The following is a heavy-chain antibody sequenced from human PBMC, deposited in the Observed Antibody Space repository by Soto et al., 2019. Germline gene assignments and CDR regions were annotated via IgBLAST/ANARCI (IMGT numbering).Heavy chain of an antibody. D-gene: IGHD6-19*01. Sequence: QVQLVESGGGVVQPGRSVRLSCAASGFTFSSYSMHWVRQAPGKGLEWVAVISYDGSNKYYADSVKGRFTISRDNSKNPLYLQMNSLRAEDTAVYYCARGAGIVVAGTSFDYWGQGTLVTVSS. CDR3: ARGAGIVVAGTSFDY. CDR1: GFTFSSYS. J-gene: IGHJ4*02. CDR2: ISYDGSNK. V-gene: IGHV3-30-3*01.